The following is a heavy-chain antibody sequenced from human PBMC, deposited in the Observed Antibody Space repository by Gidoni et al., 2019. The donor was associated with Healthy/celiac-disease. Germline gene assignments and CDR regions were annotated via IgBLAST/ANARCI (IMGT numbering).Heavy chain of an antibody. V-gene: IGHV3-15*01. CDR1: GFTFSNSW. CDR3: TTDQSYDISGSYFDY. D-gene: IGHD3-9*01. Sequence: EVQLVESGGGLVKPGGSRRLSCAASGFTFSNSWMSWVRQAPGKGLEWVGRIKSKTDGGTTDYAAPVKGRFTISRDDSKNTLYLQMNSLKTEDTAVYYCTTDQSYDISGSYFDYWGQGTLVTVSS. CDR2: IKSKTDGGTT. J-gene: IGHJ4*02.